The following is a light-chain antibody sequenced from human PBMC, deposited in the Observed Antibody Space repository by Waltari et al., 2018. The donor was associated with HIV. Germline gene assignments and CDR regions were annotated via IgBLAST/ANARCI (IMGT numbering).Light chain of an antibody. V-gene: IGLV1-44*01. Sequence: QSVLTQPPSASGTPEQIVTLSYSGPTPNTGRNTVSWFQQFPGTAHKDLIYCKNQRPSGVPDRFSGSKSGTSASLAISGLQSEDEADYYRASWDDSLNGPVFGGGTKLTVV. CDR2: CKN. CDR3: ASWDDSLNGPV. CDR1: TPNTGRNT. J-gene: IGLJ2*01.